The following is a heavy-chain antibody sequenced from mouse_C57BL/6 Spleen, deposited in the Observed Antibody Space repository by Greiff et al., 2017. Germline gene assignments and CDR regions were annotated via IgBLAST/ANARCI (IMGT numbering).Heavy chain of an antibody. CDR1: GYAFSSSW. CDR3: ARGDYYWYCDV. V-gene: IGHV1-82*01. Sequence: QVQLQQSGPELVKPGASVKISCKASGYAFSSSWMNWVKQRPGKGLEWIGRIYPGDGDTNYNGKFKGKATLTADKSSSTAYMQLSSLTSEDSAVYCCARGDYYWYCDVWGTGTTVTFSS. J-gene: IGHJ1*03. CDR2: IYPGDGDT. D-gene: IGHD2-4*01.